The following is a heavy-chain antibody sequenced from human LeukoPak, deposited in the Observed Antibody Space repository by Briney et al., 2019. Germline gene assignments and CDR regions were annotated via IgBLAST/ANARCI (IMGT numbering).Heavy chain of an antibody. J-gene: IGHJ4*02. V-gene: IGHV3-23*01. D-gene: IGHD2-2*01. CDR2: ISGSGGST. CDR3: AKVSRGFCSSTSCYDYFDY. CDR1: GFTFSSYG. Sequence: GGSLRLSCAASGFTFSSYGMRWVRQAPGKGLEWVSAISGSGGSTYYADSVKGRFTISRDNSKNTLYLQMNSLRAEDTAVYYCAKVSRGFCSSTSCYDYFDYWGQGTLVTVSS.